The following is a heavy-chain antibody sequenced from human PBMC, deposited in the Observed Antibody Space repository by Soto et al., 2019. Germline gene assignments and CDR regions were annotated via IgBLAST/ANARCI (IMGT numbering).Heavy chain of an antibody. Sequence: QLQLQESGPGLVKPSETLSLTCTVSGGSISSTSYYWGWIRQPPGKGLEWIGSIYYSGSTYYNPSLKSRVTISGDTSKNQFSLRLSSVTAADTAVYYCARQFDGSGYYSDFWGQRTLVTVSS. V-gene: IGHV4-39*01. CDR2: IYYSGST. CDR3: ARQFDGSGYYSDF. CDR1: GGSISSTSYY. J-gene: IGHJ4*02. D-gene: IGHD3-22*01.